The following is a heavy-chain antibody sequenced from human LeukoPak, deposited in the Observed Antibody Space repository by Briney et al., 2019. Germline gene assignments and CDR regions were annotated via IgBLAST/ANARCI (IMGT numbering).Heavy chain of an antibody. V-gene: IGHV3-48*03. J-gene: IGHJ4*02. CDR1: GFTFSSYE. Sequence: GGSLRLSCAASGFTFSSYEMNWVRQAPGKGLEWVSYISSSGSTIYYADSVKGRFTISRDNAKNSLYLHMNSLRAEDTAVYYCARVGSYGSGSYNYWGQGTLVTVSS. CDR3: ARVGSYGSGSYNY. CDR2: ISSSGSTI. D-gene: IGHD3-10*01.